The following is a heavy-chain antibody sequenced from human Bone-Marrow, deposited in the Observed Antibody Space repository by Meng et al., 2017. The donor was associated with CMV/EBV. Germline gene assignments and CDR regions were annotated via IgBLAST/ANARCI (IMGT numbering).Heavy chain of an antibody. CDR3: AGDGGGSGTKYYYYYGMDV. Sequence: ASVKVSCKASGYTFTGYYMHWVRQAPGQGLEWMGWINPNSGGTNYAQKFQGRVTMTRDTSISTAYMELSRLGSDDTAVYYWAGDGGGSGTKYYYYYGMDVWGQGTTVTVSS. V-gene: IGHV1-2*02. D-gene: IGHD3-10*01. J-gene: IGHJ6*02. CDR2: INPNSGGT. CDR1: GYTFTGYY.